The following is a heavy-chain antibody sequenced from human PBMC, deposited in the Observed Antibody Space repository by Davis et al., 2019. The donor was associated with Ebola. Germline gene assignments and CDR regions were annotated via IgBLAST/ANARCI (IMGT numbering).Heavy chain of an antibody. J-gene: IGHJ6*02. CDR3: ARDRPLDFFFGDYYGMDV. D-gene: IGHD3-16*01. CDR2: IRYDGSNK. CDR1: GFTFSSYG. Sequence: GESLKISCAASGFTFSSYGMHWVRQAPGKGLEWVAVIRYDGSNKYYADSVKGRFTISRDNAKNSLYLQMNSLRAEDTAVYYCARDRPLDFFFGDYYGMDVWGQGTTVTVSS. V-gene: IGHV3-33*01.